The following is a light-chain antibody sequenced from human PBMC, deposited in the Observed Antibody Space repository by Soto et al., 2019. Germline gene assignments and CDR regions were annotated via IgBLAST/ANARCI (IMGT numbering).Light chain of an antibody. Sequence: DIQMTQSPSTLSASVGDRVTITCRASQSISSWLAWYQQKPGKAPKLLIYKASSLESGVPSRFSGSGSGTEFTLTISSLQPDDFATYHCQQYNSFLYTFGQGTKLEIK. V-gene: IGKV1-5*03. J-gene: IGKJ2*01. CDR3: QQYNSFLYT. CDR2: KAS. CDR1: QSISSW.